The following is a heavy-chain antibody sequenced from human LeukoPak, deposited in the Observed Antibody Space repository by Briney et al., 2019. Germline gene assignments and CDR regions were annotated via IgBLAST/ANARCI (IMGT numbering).Heavy chain of an antibody. J-gene: IGHJ4*02. D-gene: IGHD3-10*01. Sequence: PFQTLSLTCTVSGDSISSADYCWTWIRQPPGKGLELVGFIYYSGSTKYNPSLKSRVTISVDTSKNQFSLKLSSVTAADTAVYYCARVPVVRDYYGSGSYCLLFDYWGQGTLVTVSS. CDR1: GDSISSADYC. CDR3: ARVPVVRDYYGSGSYCLLFDY. CDR2: IYYSGST. V-gene: IGHV4-30-4*08.